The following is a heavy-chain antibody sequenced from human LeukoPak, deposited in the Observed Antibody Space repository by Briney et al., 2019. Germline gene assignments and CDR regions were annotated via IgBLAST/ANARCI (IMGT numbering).Heavy chain of an antibody. V-gene: IGHV3-21*01. CDR2: ISSSSSYI. D-gene: IGHD5-12*01. CDR3: ARAAVRGYSGYEAFFDY. CDR1: GFTFSSYS. J-gene: IGHJ4*02. Sequence: RGSLRLSCAASGFTFSSYSMNWVRQAPGKGLEWVSSISSSSSYIYYADSVKGRFTISRDNAKNSLYLQMNSLRAEDTAVYYCARAAVRGYSGYEAFFDYWGQGTLVTVSS.